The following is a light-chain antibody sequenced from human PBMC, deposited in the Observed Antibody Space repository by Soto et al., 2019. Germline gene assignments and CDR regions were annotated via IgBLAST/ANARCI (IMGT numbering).Light chain of an antibody. CDR3: QQYYSYPPIT. V-gene: IGKV1-5*01. CDR1: QSISSW. Sequence: DIQMTQSPSTVSASVGDRVTITCRASQSISSWLAWYQQKPGKAPKLLIYDASSLESGVPSRFSGSGSGTEFTLTISSLQPEDFATYYCQQYYSYPPITFGQGTRLEI. J-gene: IGKJ5*01. CDR2: DAS.